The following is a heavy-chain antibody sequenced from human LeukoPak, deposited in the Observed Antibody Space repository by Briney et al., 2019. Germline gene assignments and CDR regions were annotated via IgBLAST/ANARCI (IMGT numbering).Heavy chain of an antibody. J-gene: IGHJ4*02. V-gene: IGHV3-48*01. Sequence: GGSLRLSCAASGFTFSTYAINWVRQAPGKGLEWVSYISTSSSSIDYADSVKGRFTISRDNSKNTLYLQMNSLRAEDTAVYYCARDFHYYDSSGYYYVWGQGTLVTVSS. CDR3: ARDFHYYDSSGYYYV. D-gene: IGHD3-22*01. CDR2: ISTSSSSI. CDR1: GFTFSTYA.